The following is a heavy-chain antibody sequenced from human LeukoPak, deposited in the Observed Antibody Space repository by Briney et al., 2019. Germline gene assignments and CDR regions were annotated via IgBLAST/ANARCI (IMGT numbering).Heavy chain of an antibody. D-gene: IGHD4-17*01. CDR2: ISSSSSYI. CDR3: ASGDYGDYVPDY. Sequence: PGGSLRLSCVASGFTLRSYVMNWVRQTPGKGLEWVSSISSSSSYIYYADSVKGRFTISRDNAKNSLYLQMNSLRAEDTAVYYCASGDYGDYVPDYWGQGTLVTVSS. CDR1: GFTLRSYV. J-gene: IGHJ4*02. V-gene: IGHV3-21*01.